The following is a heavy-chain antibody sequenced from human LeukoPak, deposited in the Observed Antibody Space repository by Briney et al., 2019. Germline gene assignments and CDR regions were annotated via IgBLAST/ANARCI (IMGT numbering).Heavy chain of an antibody. V-gene: IGHV4-39*01. D-gene: IGHD5-24*01. CDR3: ARHEEEDGYNAKPVDY. CDR1: GGSFSGYY. J-gene: IGHJ4*02. CDR2: IYYSGNT. Sequence: SETLSLTCAVYGGSFSGYYWGWIRQPPGMGLEWIGTIYYSGNTYYNPSLKSRVTISIDTSQNQFSLRLSSVTAADTAVYYCARHEEEDGYNAKPVDYWGQGTLVTVSS.